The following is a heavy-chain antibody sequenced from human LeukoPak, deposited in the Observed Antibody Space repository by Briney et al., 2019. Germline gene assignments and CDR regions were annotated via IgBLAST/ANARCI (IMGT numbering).Heavy chain of an antibody. CDR1: AVSVNTGS. CDR2: VSDIGRST. D-gene: IGHD3-16*01. CDR3: AISDIATFKVEFGY. J-gene: IGHJ4*02. Sequence: GGSLRLSRPPAAVSVNTGSTGSARQAPGKGLDRVSAVSDIGRSTYYAESVKGRLTISRDNSKNTLYLHMNSLRADDPAVYDRAISDIATFKVEFGYWSQGTLVTVSS. V-gene: IGHV3-23*01.